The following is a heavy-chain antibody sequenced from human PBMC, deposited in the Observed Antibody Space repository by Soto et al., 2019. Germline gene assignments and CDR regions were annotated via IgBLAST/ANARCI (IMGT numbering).Heavy chain of an antibody. D-gene: IGHD2-15*01. CDR3: GRDCSGGGCYSDYGMDV. CDR1: GDSISSFY. V-gene: IGHV4-4*07. J-gene: IGHJ6*02. CDR2: LYVSGST. Sequence: QVQLQESGPGLVKPSETLSLTCTVSGDSISSFYWSWIRQTAGKGLEWIGRLYVSGSTDYNPSLKSRVSMSVDRSKNQFSLKLTSVTAADTAVYYCGRDCSGGGCYSDYGMDVWGQGTTVTVSS.